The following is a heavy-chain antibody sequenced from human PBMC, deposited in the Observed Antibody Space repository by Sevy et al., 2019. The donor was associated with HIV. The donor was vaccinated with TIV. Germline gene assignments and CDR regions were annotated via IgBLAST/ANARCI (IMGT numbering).Heavy chain of an antibody. V-gene: IGHV1-24*01. D-gene: IGHD2-21*01. CDR3: ATVGLRYWGDSRTYQGDWFDP. CDR2: IDPQHGET. J-gene: IGHJ5*02. Sequence: ASVKVSFKVSGYTLTKLSIHWVRQAPGKGLEWMGDIDPQHGETIYAQRFQGRVTMTENTSTDTAYMELTSLTFEDTAVYYGATVGLRYWGDSRTYQGDWFDPWGQGTLVTVSS. CDR1: GYTLTKLS.